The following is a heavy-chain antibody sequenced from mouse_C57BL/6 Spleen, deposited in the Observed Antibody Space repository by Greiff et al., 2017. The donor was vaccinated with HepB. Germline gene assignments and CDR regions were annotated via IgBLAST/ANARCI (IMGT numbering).Heavy chain of an antibody. D-gene: IGHD2-3*01. CDR1: GYTFTSYW. V-gene: IGHV1-52*01. J-gene: IGHJ3*01. CDR2: IDPSDSET. CDR3: AREPRDGYCLAY. Sequence: VQLQQPGAELVRPGSSVKLSCKASGYTFTSYWMHWVKQRPIQGLEWIGNIDPSDSETHYNQKFKDKATLTVDKSSSTAYMQLSSLTSEDSAVYYCAREPRDGYCLAYWGQGTLVTVSA.